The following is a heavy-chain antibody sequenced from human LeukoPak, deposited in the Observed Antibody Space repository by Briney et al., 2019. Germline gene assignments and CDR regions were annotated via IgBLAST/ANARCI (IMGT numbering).Heavy chain of an antibody. D-gene: IGHD6-13*01. V-gene: IGHV4-59*08. J-gene: IGHJ4*02. CDR3: ARQPAEIDY. Sequence: SETLSLTCTVSGGSISGYYWSWIRQPPGKGLEWIGYIYYSGSTNYNPSLKSRVTISVDTSKNQFSLKLSSVTAADTAVYYCARQPAEIDYWGQGTLVTVSS. CDR2: IYYSGST. CDR1: GGSISGYY.